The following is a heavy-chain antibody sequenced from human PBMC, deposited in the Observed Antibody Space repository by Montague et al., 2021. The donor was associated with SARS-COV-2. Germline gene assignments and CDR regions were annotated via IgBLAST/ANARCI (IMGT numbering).Heavy chain of an antibody. D-gene: IGHD5-24*01. J-gene: IGHJ3*02. CDR2: IYHSGTT. CDR1: VYSISSGYY. V-gene: IGHV4-38-2*02. Sequence: SETLSLTCTVSVYSISSGYYWGWIRKFPGKGLGWIGSIYHSGTTYYNPSLKSRVTISVDTSKNQFSLKMYSVTAADTAQFYCARDRTFRDGYLDAFEIWGQGTMVTVSS. CDR3: ARDRTFRDGYLDAFEI.